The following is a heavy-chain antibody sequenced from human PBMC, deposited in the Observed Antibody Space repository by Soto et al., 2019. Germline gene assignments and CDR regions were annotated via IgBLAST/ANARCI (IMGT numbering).Heavy chain of an antibody. J-gene: IGHJ5*02. D-gene: IGHD3-22*01. Sequence: PGGSLRLSCAASGFTFSSYSMNWVRQAPGKGLEWVSSISSSSSYIYYAESVKGRFTISRDNAKNSLYLQMNSLRAEDTAVYYCARDLYYDGNWFDPWGQGTLVTVSS. CDR2: ISSSSSYI. CDR3: ARDLYYDGNWFDP. CDR1: GFTFSSYS. V-gene: IGHV3-21*01.